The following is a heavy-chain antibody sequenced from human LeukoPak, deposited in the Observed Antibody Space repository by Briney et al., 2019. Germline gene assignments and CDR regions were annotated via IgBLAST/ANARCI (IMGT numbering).Heavy chain of an antibody. CDR2: IYYSETT. V-gene: IGHV4-31*03. J-gene: IGHJ4*02. CDR1: GGSISSGGNH. Sequence: SQTLSPTCTVSGGSISSGGNHWYWIRQHPGKGLEWIGHIYYSETTYYNPSLKSRVTISVDTSKNQFSLKLSSVTAADTAVYYCARLRGSGIYYSYWGQGTLVTVSS. CDR3: ARLRGSGIYYSY. D-gene: IGHD3-10*01.